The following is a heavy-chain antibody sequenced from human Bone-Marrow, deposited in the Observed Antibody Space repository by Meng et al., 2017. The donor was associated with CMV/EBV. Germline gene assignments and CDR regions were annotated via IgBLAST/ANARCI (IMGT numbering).Heavy chain of an antibody. Sequence: SGPTLVKPTQTLTLTCTFSGFSLSTSGVGVGWIRQPPGKALEWLALIYWNDDKRYSPSLKSRLTITKDTSKNQVVLTMTNVDPVDTATYYCAHSATTYYDFWSGYYGGWFDPWGQGTLVTVSS. CDR2: IYWNDDK. CDR1: GFSLSTSGVG. CDR3: AHSATTYYDFWSGYYGGWFDP. D-gene: IGHD3-3*01. J-gene: IGHJ5*02. V-gene: IGHV2-5*01.